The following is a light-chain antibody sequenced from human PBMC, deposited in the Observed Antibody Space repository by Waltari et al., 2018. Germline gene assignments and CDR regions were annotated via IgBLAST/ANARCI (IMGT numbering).Light chain of an antibody. J-gene: IGKJ1*01. V-gene: IGKV3-20*01. CDR3: QHYLRLPVT. CDR2: GAS. CDR1: QSVSSA. Sequence: EIVLTQSPGPLSLSLWERATVSCRASQSVSSALAWYQQKPGQAPRLLIYGASTRATGIPDRFSGSGSGTDFSLTISRLEPDDFAVYYCQHYLRLPVTFGQGTTVEI.